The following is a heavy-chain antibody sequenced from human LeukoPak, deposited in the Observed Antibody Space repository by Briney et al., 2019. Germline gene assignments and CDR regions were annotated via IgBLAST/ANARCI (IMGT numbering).Heavy chain of an antibody. Sequence: GESLKISCKGSGYSFTSHWIGWVRQMPGRGLESMGIIYPGDSDIRYNPSFQGQVTISADKSISTAYLQWNSLKASDTAIYYCVRRGSGWSFDAWGQGTLVTVSS. CDR2: IYPGDSDI. CDR3: VRRGSGWSFDA. D-gene: IGHD6-19*01. J-gene: IGHJ5*02. V-gene: IGHV5-51*01. CDR1: GYSFTSHW.